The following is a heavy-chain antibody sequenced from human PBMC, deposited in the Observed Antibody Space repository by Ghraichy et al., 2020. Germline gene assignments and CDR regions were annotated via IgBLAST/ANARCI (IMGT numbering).Heavy chain of an antibody. CDR1: GGSISSSSYY. D-gene: IGHD2-15*01. J-gene: IGHJ5*02. V-gene: IGHV4-39*01. CDR3: ARFSVGQFGSGGSWFDP. Sequence: SETLSLTCTVSGGSISSSSYYWGWIRQPPGKGLEWIGSIYYSGSTYYNPSLKSRVTISVDTSKNQFSLKLSSVTAADTAVYYCARFSVGQFGSGGSWFDPWGQGTLVTVSS. CDR2: IYYSGST.